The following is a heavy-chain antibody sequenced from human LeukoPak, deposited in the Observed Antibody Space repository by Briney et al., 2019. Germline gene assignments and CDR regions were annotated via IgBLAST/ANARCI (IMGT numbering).Heavy chain of an antibody. D-gene: IGHD3-16*02. J-gene: IGHJ4*02. Sequence: SETLSLTCTVSGSSISSYYWSWIRQPPGKGLECIGYIYNSGSTNYNPSLKSRVTISLDTSKNQFSLKLSSVTAADTAVYYCARERTFGGVISYWGQGTMVTVSS. V-gene: IGHV4-59*01. CDR1: GSSISSYY. CDR2: IYNSGST. CDR3: ARERTFGGVISY.